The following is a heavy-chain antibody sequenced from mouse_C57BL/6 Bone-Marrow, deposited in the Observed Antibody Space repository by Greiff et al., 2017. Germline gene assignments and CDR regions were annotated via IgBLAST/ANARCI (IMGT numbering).Heavy chain of an antibody. CDR1: GYTFTSYW. CDR2: IYPGSGST. CDR3: ARRGYYAPAY. Sequence: VQLQQPGAELVKPGASVKMSCKASGYTFTSYWITWVKQRPGQGLVWIGDIYPGSGSTNYNEKFKSKATLTVDTSSRTAYMQLSSLTSEDSAVYYCARRGYYAPAYWGQGTLVTVSA. J-gene: IGHJ3*01. V-gene: IGHV1-55*01. D-gene: IGHD1-1*01.